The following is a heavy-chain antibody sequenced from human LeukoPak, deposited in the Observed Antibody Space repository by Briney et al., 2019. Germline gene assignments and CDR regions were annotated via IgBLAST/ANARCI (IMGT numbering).Heavy chain of an antibody. CDR2: ISSSSSYI. V-gene: IGHV3-21*01. J-gene: IGHJ4*02. CDR1: GFTFSSYS. CDR3: ARDGRTYSYDSSGYFDY. D-gene: IGHD3-22*01. Sequence: PGGSLRLSCAASGFTFSSYSMNRVRQAPGKGLEWVSSISSSSSYIYYADSVKGRFTISRDDAKNSLYLQMNSLRAEDTAVYYCARDGRTYSYDSSGYFDYWGQGTLVTVSS.